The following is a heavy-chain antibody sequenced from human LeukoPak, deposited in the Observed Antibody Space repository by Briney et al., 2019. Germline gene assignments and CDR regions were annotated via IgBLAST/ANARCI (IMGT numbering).Heavy chain of an antibody. CDR1: GFTFSSYG. D-gene: IGHD4-11*01. CDR2: ISYGGSSE. J-gene: IGHJ4*02. CDR3: AKDNDHCTSNCRAFDY. V-gene: IGHV3-30*18. Sequence: AGGSLRLSCAASGFTFSSYGMHWVRQAPGKGLEWVAVISYGGSSEYFADSVKGRFTISRDNSKNTLYLHMNSLRPEDTAVYYCAKDNDHCTSNCRAFDYWGQGTLVTVSS.